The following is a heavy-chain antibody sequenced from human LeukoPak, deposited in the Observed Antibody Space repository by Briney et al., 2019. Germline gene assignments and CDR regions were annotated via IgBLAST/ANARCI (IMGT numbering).Heavy chain of an antibody. J-gene: IGHJ4*02. CDR1: GFTFSSYS. CDR3: ASFVPTVTTQGEVLDY. D-gene: IGHD4-17*01. Sequence: GGSLRLSCAASGFTFSSYSTNWVRQAPGQGLEWVSSISSSSSYIYYADSVKGRFTISRDNAKNSLYLQMNSLRAEDTAVYYCASFVPTVTTQGEVLDYWGQGTLVTVSS. V-gene: IGHV3-21*01. CDR2: ISSSSSYI.